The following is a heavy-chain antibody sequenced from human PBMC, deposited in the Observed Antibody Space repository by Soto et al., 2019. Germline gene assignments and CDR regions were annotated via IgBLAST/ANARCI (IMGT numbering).Heavy chain of an antibody. CDR3: ARATTAAFGVVLYYYYGMDV. Sequence: SETLSLTCTVSGGSISSGDYYWSWIRQPPGKGLEWIGYIYYSGSTYYNPSLKSRVTISVDTSRNQFSLKLSSVTAADTAVYYCARATTAAFGVVLYYYYGMDVWGQGTTVTVSS. CDR2: IYYSGST. V-gene: IGHV4-30-4*01. J-gene: IGHJ6*02. D-gene: IGHD3-3*01. CDR1: GGSISSGDYY.